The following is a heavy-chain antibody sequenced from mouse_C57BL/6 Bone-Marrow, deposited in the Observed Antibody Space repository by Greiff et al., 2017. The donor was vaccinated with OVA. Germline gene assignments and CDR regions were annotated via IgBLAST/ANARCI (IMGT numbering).Heavy chain of an antibody. V-gene: IGHV2-9*01. CDR3: AKRHYYGSSYLYFEV. J-gene: IGHJ1*03. CDR1: GFSLTSYG. Sequence: QVQLKESGPGLVAPSQSLSITCTVSGFSLTSYGVDWVRQPPGKGLEWLGVIWGGGSTNYNSALMSRLSISKENSNSQVFLKMTSLQTDDTAMYYCAKRHYYGSSYLYFEVWGTGTTVTVSS. D-gene: IGHD1-1*01. CDR2: IWGGGST.